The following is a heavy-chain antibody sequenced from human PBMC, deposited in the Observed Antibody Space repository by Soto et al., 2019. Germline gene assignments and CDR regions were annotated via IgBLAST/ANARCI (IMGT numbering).Heavy chain of an antibody. CDR3: ARVSCSSTSCYYYYGMDV. CDR2: IYYSGST. D-gene: IGHD2-2*01. J-gene: IGHJ6*02. V-gene: IGHV4-59*01. CDR1: GGSISSYF. Sequence: SETLSLTCTVSGGSISSYFWSWIRQPPGKGLEWIGYIYYSGSTNYNPSLKSRVTISVDTSKSQLSLKLSSVTAADTAVYYCARVSCSSTSCYYYYGMDVWGQGTTVTVSS.